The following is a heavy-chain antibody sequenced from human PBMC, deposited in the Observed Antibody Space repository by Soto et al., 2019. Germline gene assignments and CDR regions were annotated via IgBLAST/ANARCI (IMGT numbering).Heavy chain of an antibody. Sequence: ASVKVSCKASGYTFTGYYMHWVRQAPGQRLEWMGWINAGNGNTKYSQKFQGRVTITRDTSASTAYMELSSLRSEDTAVYYCARDRVDIVVVPAAVRWGSYYYYGMDVWGQGTTVTVSS. J-gene: IGHJ6*02. CDR2: INAGNGNT. V-gene: IGHV1-3*01. CDR1: GYTFTGYY. D-gene: IGHD2-2*01. CDR3: ARDRVDIVVVPAAVRWGSYYYYGMDV.